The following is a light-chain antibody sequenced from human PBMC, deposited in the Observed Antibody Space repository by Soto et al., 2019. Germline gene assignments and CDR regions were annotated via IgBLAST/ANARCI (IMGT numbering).Light chain of an antibody. CDR1: QSISSY. CDR2: AAS. V-gene: IGKV1-39*01. Sequence: DIQMTQYTSSLSASVGYRVTITCPASQSISSYLNWYQQKPGKAPKLLIYAASSLQSGVPSRFSGSGSGTDFTLTISSLQPEDFATYYCQQSYSTPPRTFGQGTKVDIK. CDR3: QQSYSTPPRT. J-gene: IGKJ1*01.